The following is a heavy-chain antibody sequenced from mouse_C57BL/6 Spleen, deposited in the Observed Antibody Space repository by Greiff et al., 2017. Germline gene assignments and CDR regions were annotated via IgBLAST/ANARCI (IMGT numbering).Heavy chain of an antibody. CDR1: GFSLTSYG. J-gene: IGHJ1*03. CDR2: IWSGGST. D-gene: IGHD1-1*01. V-gene: IGHV2-2*01. CDR3: ARNEDGSSRWYFDV. Sequence: VQLQQSGPGLVQPSQSLSITCTVSGFSLTSYGVHWVRQSPGKGLEWLGVIWSGGSTDYNAAFISRLSISKDNSKSQVFFKMNSLQADDTAIYYCARNEDGSSRWYFDVWGTGTTVTVSS.